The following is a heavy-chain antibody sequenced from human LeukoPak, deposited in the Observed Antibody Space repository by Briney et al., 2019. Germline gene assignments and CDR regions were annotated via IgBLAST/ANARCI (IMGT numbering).Heavy chain of an antibody. J-gene: IGHJ6*03. V-gene: IGHV4-34*01. D-gene: IGHD2-2*01. CDR2: INHSGST. CDR3: ARGGNIAVVSAARDAVNYYYYMDV. CDR1: GGSFSGYY. Sequence: SETLSLTCAVYGGSFSGYYWSWIRQPPGKGLEWIGEINHSGSTNYNPSLKSRVTISVDTSKNQFSLKVSSVTAADTAVYYCARGGNIAVVSAARDAVNYYYYMDVWGKGTTVTVSS.